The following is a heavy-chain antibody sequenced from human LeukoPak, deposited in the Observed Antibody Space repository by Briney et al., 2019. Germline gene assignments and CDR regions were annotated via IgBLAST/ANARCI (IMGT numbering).Heavy chain of an antibody. D-gene: IGHD2-21*02. CDR1: GFTFSSYW. V-gene: IGHV3-7*01. J-gene: IGHJ1*01. Sequence: GGSLRLSCAASGFTFSSYWMSWVRQAPGKGLEWVAHINPDGRDTYYVDSVKGRFTISRDNAENSMYLQMNSLRVEDTAVYYCTSWGDTTAEYFQRWGQGTLVTVSS. CDR2: INPDGRDT. CDR3: TSWGDTTAEYFQR.